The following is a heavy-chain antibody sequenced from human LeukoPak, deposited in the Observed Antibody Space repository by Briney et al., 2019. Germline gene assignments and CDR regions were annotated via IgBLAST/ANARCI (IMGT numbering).Heavy chain of an antibody. Sequence: GASVKVSCKASGYSFSTFGISWVRQAPGQGPEWMGWIGTYNGLTNYAKKFQGRVTMTTDISTTTAYLELKSLKSDDTAVYFCARDDFGDNGGVPFDHWGQGTLVTVSS. CDR1: GYSFSTFG. CDR2: IGTYNGLT. D-gene: IGHD4-17*01. J-gene: IGHJ4*02. CDR3: ARDDFGDNGGVPFDH. V-gene: IGHV1-18*01.